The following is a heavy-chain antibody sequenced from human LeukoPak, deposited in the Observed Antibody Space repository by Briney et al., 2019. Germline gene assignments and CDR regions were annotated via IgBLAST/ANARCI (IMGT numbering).Heavy chain of an antibody. D-gene: IGHD4-23*01. J-gene: IGHJ5*02. Sequence: GGSLRLSCAASGFTFSSYAMSWVRQAPGKGLEWVSVIYSGGSTYYADSVKGRFTISRDNSKNTLYLQMNSLRAEDTAVYYCARVGKKVLFDPWGQGTLVTVSS. V-gene: IGHV3-66*01. CDR3: ARVGKKVLFDP. CDR1: GFTFSSYA. CDR2: IYSGGST.